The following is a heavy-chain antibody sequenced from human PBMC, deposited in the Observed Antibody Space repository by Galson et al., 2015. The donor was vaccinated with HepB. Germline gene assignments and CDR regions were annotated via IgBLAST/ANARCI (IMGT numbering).Heavy chain of an antibody. Sequence: SLRLSCAASGFTFSDYFMDWVRQAPRKGLEWVGRATKKANGYTTQYAASVKGRFTISRDDSKNSLYLQMDSLKTEDTAVYYCAKDNDYCYMDVWGKGTTVTVSS. CDR3: AKDNDYCYMDV. CDR2: ATKKANGYTT. V-gene: IGHV3-72*01. D-gene: IGHD2-8*01. CDR1: GFTFSDYF. J-gene: IGHJ6*03.